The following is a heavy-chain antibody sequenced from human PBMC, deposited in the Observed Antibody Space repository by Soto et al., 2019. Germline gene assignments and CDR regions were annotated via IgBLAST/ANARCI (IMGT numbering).Heavy chain of an antibody. Sequence: QITLKESGPTLVKPTQTLTLTCTFSGFSLTTSGVGVGWIRQTPGRAPEWLALIYWDGDERYSPSLKSRLNITKDASRNQVVLTLANVDSVDTATYYCVHRVLRTFDGLVTTTALYFDHWGQGALVTVSS. D-gene: IGHD1-1*01. CDR1: GFSLTTSGVG. CDR2: IYWDGDE. CDR3: VHRVLRTFDGLVTTTALYFDH. V-gene: IGHV2-5*02. J-gene: IGHJ4*02.